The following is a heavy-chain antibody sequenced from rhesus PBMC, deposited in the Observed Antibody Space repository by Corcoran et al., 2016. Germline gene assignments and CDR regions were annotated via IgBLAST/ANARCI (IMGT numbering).Heavy chain of an antibody. CDR2: IYGSDRDT. J-gene: IGHJ4*01. Sequence: QVQLRESGPGLVKPLETLSLTCAVSGGSISRNYWSWNRQPPGKGLEWIGCIYGSDRDTHYNPSLKSRVTLSVDTTKNQFSLKVTSVTAADTAVYYCYSGRWKGEYWGQGVLVTVSS. V-gene: IGHV4S11*01. CDR3: YSGRWKGEY. D-gene: IGHD6-25*01. CDR1: GGSISRNY.